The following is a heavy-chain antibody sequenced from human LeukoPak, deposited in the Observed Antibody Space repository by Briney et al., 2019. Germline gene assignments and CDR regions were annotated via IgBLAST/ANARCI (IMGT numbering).Heavy chain of an antibody. D-gene: IGHD1-26*01. CDR2: IYPGDSDT. CDR1: GYSFTSYW. V-gene: IGHV5-51*01. Sequence: GESLKISCKGSGYSFTSYWIGWVRQMPGKGLEWMGIIYPGDSDTTYCPSFQGQVTISADRSISTAYLQWSSLKASDTAMYYCARQGGATAGNFDYWGQGTLVTVSS. J-gene: IGHJ4*02. CDR3: ARQGGATAGNFDY.